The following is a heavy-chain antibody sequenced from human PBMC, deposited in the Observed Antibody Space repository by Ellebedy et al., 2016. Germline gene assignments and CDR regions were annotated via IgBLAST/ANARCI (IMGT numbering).Heavy chain of an antibody. CDR3: ARSHHYYGSGSSRPVKGGMDV. D-gene: IGHD3-10*01. CDR2: ISYDGTSK. V-gene: IGHV3-30*03. Sequence: GESLKISXAASGFTFNRYAMHWVRQAPGKGLEWVSVISYDGTSKYYADSVKGRFTISRDNAKNSLYLQMNSLRAEDTAMYYCARSHHYYGSGSSRPVKGGMDVWGQGTTVTVSS. J-gene: IGHJ6*02. CDR1: GFTFNRYA.